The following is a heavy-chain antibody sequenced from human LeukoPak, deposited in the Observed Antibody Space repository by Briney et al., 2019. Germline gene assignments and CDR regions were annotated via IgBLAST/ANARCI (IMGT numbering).Heavy chain of an antibody. CDR3: AKDHRGYYYYLDV. CDR1: GFSFDDYA. J-gene: IGHJ6*03. CDR2: INWKSDNI. V-gene: IGHV3-9*01. D-gene: IGHD3-16*02. Sequence: GRSLRLSCAASGFSFDDYAMHWVRQAPGKGLEWVSGINWKSDNIGYADSVKGRFAISRDNAKNSLYLQMNSLRAEDTALYYCAKDHRGYYYYLDVWGKGTTVTVSS.